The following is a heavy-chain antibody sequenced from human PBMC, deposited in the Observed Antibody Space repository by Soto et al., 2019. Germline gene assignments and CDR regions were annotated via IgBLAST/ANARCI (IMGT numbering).Heavy chain of an antibody. Sequence: PGGSLRLSCAGSGFAFTSYWMSWVRQAPGNGLEWVANINPDGSQKWYVDSVKGRFTISRDNSKNTLYLQMNSLRAEDTAVYYCARGPPWCISTSCFIGPIDYWGQGTLVTVSS. J-gene: IGHJ4*02. CDR2: INPDGSQK. V-gene: IGHV3-7*01. CDR3: ARGPPWCISTSCFIGPIDY. D-gene: IGHD2-2*01. CDR1: GFAFTSYW.